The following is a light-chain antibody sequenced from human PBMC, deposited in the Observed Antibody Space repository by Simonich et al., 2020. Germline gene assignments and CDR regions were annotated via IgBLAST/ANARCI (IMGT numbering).Light chain of an antibody. V-gene: IGLV2-14*01. J-gene: IGLJ3*02. CDR1: SSDVGGYNY. CDR2: DVS. Sequence: QSALTQPASVSGSPGQSITISCTGTSSDVGGYNYVSWYQQHPCKAPKLMIYDVSKRPSGVSNRFSGSKSGNTASLTISGLQAEDEADYYCSSYTSSSRVFGGGTKLTVL. CDR3: SSYTSSSRV.